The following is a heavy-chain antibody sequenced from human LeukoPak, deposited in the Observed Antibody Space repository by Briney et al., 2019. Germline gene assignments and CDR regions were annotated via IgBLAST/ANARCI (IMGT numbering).Heavy chain of an antibody. D-gene: IGHD2-2*01. CDR2: IYTSGST. CDR3: ARWTVDPPSKVVSYGMDV. V-gene: IGHV4-61*02. J-gene: IGHJ6*02. Sequence: PSQTLSLTCTVSGGSISSGSYYWSWIRQPAGKGLEWIGRIYTSGSTNYNPSLKSRVTISVDTSKNQFSLKPSPVTAADTAVYYCARWTVDPPSKVVSYGMDVWGQGTTVTVSS. CDR1: GGSISSGSYY.